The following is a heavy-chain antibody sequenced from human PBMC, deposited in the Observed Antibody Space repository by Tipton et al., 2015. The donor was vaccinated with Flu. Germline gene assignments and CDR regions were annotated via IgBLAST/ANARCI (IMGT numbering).Heavy chain of an antibody. CDR2: IYYSGST. D-gene: IGHD3-10*01. V-gene: IGHV4-59*01. CDR3: ARVLGNSYYNGMGV. CDR1: GDSITNYY. Sequence: TLSLTCTVSGDSITNYYWSWIRQPPGRGLEWIGYIYYSGSTDYNPSLKSRVTISVDKSKKQFSLILNSVTAADTAVYYWARVLGNSYYNGMGVWGQGTTVTVSS. J-gene: IGHJ6*02.